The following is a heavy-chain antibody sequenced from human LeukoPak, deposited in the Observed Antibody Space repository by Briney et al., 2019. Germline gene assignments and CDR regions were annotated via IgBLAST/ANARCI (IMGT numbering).Heavy chain of an antibody. CDR1: GFTFSSYE. D-gene: IGHD5-24*01. CDR3: AKDRKRWLNVPDYFDY. J-gene: IGHJ4*02. CDR2: ISSSGSTI. Sequence: GGSLRLSCAASGFTFSSYEMNWVRQAPGKGLEWVSYISSSGSTIYYADSVKGRFTISRDNSKNTLYLQMNSLRAEDTAVYYCAKDRKRWLNVPDYFDYWGQGTLVTVSS. V-gene: IGHV3-48*03.